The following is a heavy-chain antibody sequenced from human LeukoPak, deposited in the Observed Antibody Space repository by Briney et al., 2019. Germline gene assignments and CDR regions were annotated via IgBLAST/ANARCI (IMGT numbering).Heavy chain of an antibody. CDR1: GGTFSSYA. V-gene: IGHV1-69*13. CDR2: IIPIFGTA. D-gene: IGHD3-22*01. CDR3: ARGATYSSGYYPSI. J-gene: IGHJ4*02. Sequence: ASVKVPCKASGGTFSSYAISWVRQAPGQGLEWMGGIIPIFGTANYAQKFQGRVTITADESTSTAYMELSSLRSEDTAVYYCARGATYSSGYYPSIWGQGTLVTVSS.